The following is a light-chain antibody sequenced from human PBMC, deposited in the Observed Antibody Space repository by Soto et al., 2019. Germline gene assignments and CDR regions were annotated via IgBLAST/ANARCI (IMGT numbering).Light chain of an antibody. CDR2: AAS. V-gene: IGKV1-8*01. CDR1: QGISSY. CDR3: QRYYSYPWT. Sequence: AIRMTQSPSSFSASTGDRVTITCRASQGISSYLAWYQQKPGKAPKLLIYAASTLQSGVPSRFSGSGSGTDFTFTISCLQSEDFATYYCQRYYSYPWTFGQGTKVEIK. J-gene: IGKJ1*01.